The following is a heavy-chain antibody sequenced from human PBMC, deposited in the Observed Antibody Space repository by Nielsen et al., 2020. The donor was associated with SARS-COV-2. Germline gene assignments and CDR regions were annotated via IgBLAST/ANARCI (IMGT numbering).Heavy chain of an antibody. CDR1: GFTFSSYG. J-gene: IGHJ4*02. Sequence: GESLRLSCAASGFTFSSYGMHWVRQAPGKGLEWVAVISYDGSNKYYADSVKGRFTISRDNSKNTLYLQMNSLRAEDTAVYYCAKGPWYSSGWYHYYFDYWGQGTLVTVSS. CDR2: ISYDGSNK. D-gene: IGHD6-19*01. CDR3: AKGPWYSSGWYHYYFDY. V-gene: IGHV3-30*18.